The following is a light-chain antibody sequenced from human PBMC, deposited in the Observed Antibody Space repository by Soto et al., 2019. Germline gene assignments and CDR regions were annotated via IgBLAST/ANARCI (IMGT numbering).Light chain of an antibody. J-gene: IGKJ1*01. CDR2: GTS. Sequence: EIVMTQSPATLSVSPGERATLSCRASQSVSRKLAWYQQKPGQAPRLLIYGTSTRATGIPARFSGSGSGTEFTLTISSLQSEDFAVYYCQQYHNWPTFGQGTKVEIK. CDR3: QQYHNWPT. V-gene: IGKV3-15*01. CDR1: QSVSRK.